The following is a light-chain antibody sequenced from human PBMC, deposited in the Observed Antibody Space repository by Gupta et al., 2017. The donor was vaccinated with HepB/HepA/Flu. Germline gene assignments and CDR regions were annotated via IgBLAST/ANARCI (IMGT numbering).Light chain of an antibody. CDR2: GNS. CDR1: SSNIGAGYD. J-gene: IGLJ3*02. V-gene: IGLV1-40*01. CDR3: QSYDSSMSGLV. Sequence: SVLTPPPSVSVAPGQRVTISCTGSSSNIGAGYDVHWYQQLPGTAPKLLIYGNSNRPSGVPDRFSGSKSGTSASLAITGLQAEDEADYYCQSYDSSMSGLVFGGGTKLTVL.